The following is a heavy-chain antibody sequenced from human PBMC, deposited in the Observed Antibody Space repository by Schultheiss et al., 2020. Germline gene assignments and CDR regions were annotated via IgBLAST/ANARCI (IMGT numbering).Heavy chain of an antibody. V-gene: IGHV3-23*01. J-gene: IGHJ4*02. CDR3: ATSIAAAGDFDY. CDR1: GFPFTNYG. CDR2: ISGSGGST. D-gene: IGHD6-13*01. Sequence: GGSLRLSCAASGFPFTNYGLTWVRQAQGKGLEWVAGISGSGGSTYYAESVKGRFTVSRDNSKNTLYLQMNSLRAEDTAVYYCATSIAAAGDFDYWGQGTLVTVSS.